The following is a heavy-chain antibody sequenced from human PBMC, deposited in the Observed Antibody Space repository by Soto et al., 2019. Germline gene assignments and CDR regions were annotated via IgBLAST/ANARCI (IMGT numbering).Heavy chain of an antibody. CDR1: GYDFTNYW. D-gene: IGHD3-10*01. CDR2: IHPSDSYI. CDR3: ARRREGKRYGMHX. J-gene: IGHJ6*02. V-gene: IGHV5-10-1*01. Sequence: GESLKISCTGYGYDFTNYWINWVRQLPGKGLEWMGRIHPSDSYISYSPSFEGNVTISVEKYIKTAYLPWSDLKASDSGKYFCARRREGKRYGMHXWGQGTTVTVS.